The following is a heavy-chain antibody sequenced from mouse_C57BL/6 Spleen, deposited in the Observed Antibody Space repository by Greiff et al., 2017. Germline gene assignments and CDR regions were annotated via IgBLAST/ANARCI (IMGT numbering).Heavy chain of an antibody. CDR3: ARSGDGGCAFAY. J-gene: IGHJ3*01. CDR1: GYTFTSYW. V-gene: IGHV1-52*01. Sequence: QVQLQQPGAELVRPGASVKLSCKASGYTFTSYWMHWVKQRPVQGLEWIGNIYPSDSYTNYNQKFKDKATLTVDKSSSTAYMQLSSLTSEDSAVYYCARSGDGGCAFAYWGQGTLVTVSA. D-gene: IGHD2-3*01. CDR2: IYPSDSYT.